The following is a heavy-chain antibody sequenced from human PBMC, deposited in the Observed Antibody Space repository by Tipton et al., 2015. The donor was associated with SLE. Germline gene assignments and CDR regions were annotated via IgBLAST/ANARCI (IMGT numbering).Heavy chain of an antibody. CDR1: GYSIRSGYY. J-gene: IGHJ3*02. CDR3: ARILGSWDAFDI. V-gene: IGHV4-38-2*01. Sequence: TLSLTCAVSGYSIRSGYYWGWIRQPPGKGLEWIGEINHSGSTNYNPSLKSRVTISVDTSKNQFSLKLSSVTAADTAVYYCARILGSWDAFDIWGQGTMVTVSS. CDR2: INHSGST.